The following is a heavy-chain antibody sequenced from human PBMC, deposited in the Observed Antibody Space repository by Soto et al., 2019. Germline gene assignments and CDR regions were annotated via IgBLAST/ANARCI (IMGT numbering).Heavy chain of an antibody. J-gene: IGHJ4*02. CDR1: GFTFDDYA. Sequence: GGSLRLSCAASGFTFDDYAMHWVRQAPGKGLEWVSGISWNSGSIGYADSVKGRFTISRDNAKNSLYLQMNSLRAEDTALYYCAKGGYSYGLGVDYWGQGTLVTVSS. D-gene: IGHD5-18*01. CDR2: ISWNSGSI. V-gene: IGHV3-9*01. CDR3: AKGGYSYGLGVDY.